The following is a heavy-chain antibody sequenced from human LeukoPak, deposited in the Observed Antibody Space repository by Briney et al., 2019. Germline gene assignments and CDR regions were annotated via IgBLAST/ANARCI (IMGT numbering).Heavy chain of an antibody. CDR3: ARALFGELRAFDI. D-gene: IGHD3-10*01. V-gene: IGHV3-30-3*01. J-gene: IGHJ3*02. Sequence: QPGGSLRLSCAASGFTFSSYAMHWVRQAPGKGLEWVAVISYDGSNKYYADSVKGRFTISRDNSKNTLYLQMNSLRAEDTAVYYCARALFGELRAFDIWGQGTMVTVSS. CDR2: ISYDGSNK. CDR1: GFTFSSYA.